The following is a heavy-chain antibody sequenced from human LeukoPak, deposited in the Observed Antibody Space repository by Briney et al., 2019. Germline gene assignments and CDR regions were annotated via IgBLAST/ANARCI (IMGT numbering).Heavy chain of an antibody. J-gene: IGHJ3*02. CDR1: GFTFSDYY. CDR3: ARDGSPGAFDI. CDR2: ISSSSSYI. D-gene: IGHD2-15*01. V-gene: IGHV3-11*06. Sequence: GGSLRLSCAASGFTFSDYYMSWIRQAPGKGLEWVSSISSSSSYIYYADSVKGRFTISRDNAKNSLYLQMNSLRAEDTAVYYCARDGSPGAFDIWGQGTMVTVSS.